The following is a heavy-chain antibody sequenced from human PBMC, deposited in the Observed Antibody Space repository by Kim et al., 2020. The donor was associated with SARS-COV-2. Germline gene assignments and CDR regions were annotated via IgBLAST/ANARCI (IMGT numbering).Heavy chain of an antibody. D-gene: IGHD3-22*01. Sequence: YYADSVKGRFNISRDNSKNTLYPKMNSVRAEDTAVYCCAKPPCYDSSGDYWGQGTLVTVSS. CDR3: AKPPCYDSSGDY. J-gene: IGHJ4*02. V-gene: IGHV3-23*01.